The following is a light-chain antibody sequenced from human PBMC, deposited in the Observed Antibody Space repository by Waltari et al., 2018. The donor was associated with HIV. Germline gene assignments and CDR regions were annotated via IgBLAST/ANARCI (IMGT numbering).Light chain of an antibody. J-gene: IGKJ4*02. CDR2: SAS. CDR1: QGVNTY. Sequence: DIHLTQSPSFLSASVGDTVTITCRASQGVNTYLAWYQQRPGEVPKLLIYSASTLKTGVPSRFSGSGSGTEFSRTISGLQPEDLATYYCQQLNSYPLTFGGGTTLEIK. CDR3: QQLNSYPLT. V-gene: IGKV1-9*01.